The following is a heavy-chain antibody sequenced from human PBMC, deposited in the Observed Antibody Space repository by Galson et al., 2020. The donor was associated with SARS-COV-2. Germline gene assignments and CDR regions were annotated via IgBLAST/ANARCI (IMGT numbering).Heavy chain of an antibody. CDR1: GFTFSSYW. V-gene: IGHV3-74*01. J-gene: IGHJ4*02. D-gene: IGHD5-12*01. Sequence: GESLKISCAASGFTFSSYWMHWVRQAPGKGLVWVSRINSDGSSTSYADSVKGRFTISRDNAKNTLYLQMNSLRAEDTAVYYCARVGLRPKYYFDYWGQGTLVTVSS. CDR3: ARVGLRPKYYFDY. CDR2: INSDGSST.